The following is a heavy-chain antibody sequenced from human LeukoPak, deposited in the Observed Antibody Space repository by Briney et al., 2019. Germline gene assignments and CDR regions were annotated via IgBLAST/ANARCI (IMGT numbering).Heavy chain of an antibody. V-gene: IGHV1-3*01. CDR2: INAGNGNT. J-gene: IGHJ4*02. CDR3: ARSSPGSSPWIQLWSPFDY. CDR1: GYTFTSYA. Sequence: GASVKVSCKASGYTFTSYAMHWVRQAPGQRLEWMGWINAGNGNTKYSQKFQGRVTITRDTSASTAYMELSSLRSEDTAVYYCARSSPGSSPWIQLWSPFDYWGQGTLVTVSS. D-gene: IGHD5-18*01.